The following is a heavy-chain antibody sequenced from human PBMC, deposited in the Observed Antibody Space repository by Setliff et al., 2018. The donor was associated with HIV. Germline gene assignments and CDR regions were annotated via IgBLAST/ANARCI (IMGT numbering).Heavy chain of an antibody. CDR1: GLIFSSYE. CDR3: VRPVREPVD. J-gene: IGHJ4*02. V-gene: IGHV3-48*03. D-gene: IGHD6-19*01. Sequence: GSLRLSCAASGLIFSSYEMNWVRQAPGKGLEWISFIGGHGSIIHYADSVKGRFTISRDNAKNSVYLQMNSLRAEDTAMYYCVRPVREPVDWGRGTLVTVSS. CDR2: IGGHGSII.